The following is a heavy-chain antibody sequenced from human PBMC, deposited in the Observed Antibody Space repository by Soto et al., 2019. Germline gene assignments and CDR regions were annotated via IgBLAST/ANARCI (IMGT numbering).Heavy chain of an antibody. CDR1: GFIFSQYS. CDR3: ARDRLARGIPVAGRIDY. Sequence: EVQLVESGGGLVKPGGSLRLSCAASGFIFSQYSMNWVRQAPGKGLEWVSSISSTGALMYYADSVKGRFTISRDDADNSLYLQMNSLRVEDTAVYYCARDRLARGIPVAGRIDYWGQGAPVTASS. CDR2: ISSTGALM. J-gene: IGHJ4*02. V-gene: IGHV3-21*02. D-gene: IGHD6-19*01.